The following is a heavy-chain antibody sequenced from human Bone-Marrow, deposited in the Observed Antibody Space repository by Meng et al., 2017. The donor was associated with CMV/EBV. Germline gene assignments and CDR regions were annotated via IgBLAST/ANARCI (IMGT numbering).Heavy chain of an antibody. CDR3: ARGRGRNSIAAAGRSYWYFDL. CDR2: INHSGST. CDR1: GYY. J-gene: IGHJ2*01. Sequence: GYYGSGIRQPPGKGLEWIGEINHSGSTNYNPSLKSRVTISVDTSKNQFSLKLSSVTAADTAVYYCARGRGRNSIAAAGRSYWYFDLWGRGTLVTVSS. D-gene: IGHD6-13*01. V-gene: IGHV4-34*01.